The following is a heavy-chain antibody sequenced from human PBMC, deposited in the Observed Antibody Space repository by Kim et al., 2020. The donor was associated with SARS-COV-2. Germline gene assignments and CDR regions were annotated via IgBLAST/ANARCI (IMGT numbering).Heavy chain of an antibody. J-gene: IGHJ6*02. Sequence: VKGRFTISRDNSKNTLYLQMNSLRAEDTAVYYCARDYYDSSLFYYYGMDVWGQGTTVTVSS. V-gene: IGHV3-30*07. CDR3: ARDYYDSSLFYYYGMDV. D-gene: IGHD3-22*01.